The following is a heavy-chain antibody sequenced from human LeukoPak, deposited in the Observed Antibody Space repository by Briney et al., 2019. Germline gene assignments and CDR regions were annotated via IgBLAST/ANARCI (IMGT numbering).Heavy chain of an antibody. CDR2: ITHRGST. V-gene: IGHV4-34*01. CDR1: GESFSGYY. Sequence: PSETLSLTCAVYGESFSGYYWSWIRQPPGKGLEWIGEITHRGSTNYNPSLKSRVTLSVDTSKKQFPLNLNSVTAADTAVYYCARRGLGRPDYWGQGTLVTVSS. D-gene: IGHD3/OR15-3a*01. J-gene: IGHJ4*02. CDR3: ARRGLGRPDY.